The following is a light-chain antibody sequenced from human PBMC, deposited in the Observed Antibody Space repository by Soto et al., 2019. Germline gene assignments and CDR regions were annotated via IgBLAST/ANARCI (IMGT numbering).Light chain of an antibody. Sequence: DIQMTQSPSSLSASVGDRVTITCQASQDISNYLNWYQQKPGKAPNLLIYFASTLQSGVPSRFRGSGSGTDFTLTISTLQPEDFATYYCQQTYTSPVTFGQGTKVDIK. CDR1: QDISNY. CDR3: QQTYTSPVT. V-gene: IGKV1-39*01. CDR2: FAS. J-gene: IGKJ1*01.